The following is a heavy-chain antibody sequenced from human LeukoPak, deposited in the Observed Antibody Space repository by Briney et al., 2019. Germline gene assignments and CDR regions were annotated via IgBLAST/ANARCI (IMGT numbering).Heavy chain of an antibody. CDR1: GFKFDDYG. CDR2: IKSKTDGGTT. Sequence: GGSLRLSCAASGFKFDDYGMSWVRQAPGKGLEWVGRIKSKTDGGTTDYAAPVKGRFTISRDDSKNTLYLQTNSLKTEDTAVYYCTTDRVAAAYYWGQGTLVTVSS. D-gene: IGHD6-13*01. J-gene: IGHJ4*02. V-gene: IGHV3-15*01. CDR3: TTDRVAAAYY.